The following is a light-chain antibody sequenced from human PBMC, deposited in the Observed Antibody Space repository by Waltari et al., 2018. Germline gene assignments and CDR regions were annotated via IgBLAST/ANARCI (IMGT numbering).Light chain of an antibody. CDR3: SSWDDSLSGRV. Sequence: QSVLTQAPSASGTPGQRVTIPCSGGRSNIGSKPVSWYQQLPGAAPKLLIYSNDRRPSGVPDRFSGSKSGTSASLAISGLQSEDEADYYCSSWDDSLSGRVFGPGTRVTVL. CDR2: SND. J-gene: IGLJ1*01. V-gene: IGLV1-44*01. CDR1: RSNIGSKP.